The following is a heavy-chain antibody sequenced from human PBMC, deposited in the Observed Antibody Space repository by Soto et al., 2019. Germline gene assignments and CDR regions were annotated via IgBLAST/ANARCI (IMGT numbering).Heavy chain of an antibody. D-gene: IGHD2-21*02. CDR2: LSGSGATT. CDR1: GFTFSSYA. V-gene: IGHV3-23*01. CDR3: AKAQCSDTDCYFPDT. Sequence: GGSLRLSCGASGFTFSSYAMSWVRQAPGKGLEWVSRLSGSGATTKYADSVEGRFTISRDNSKNTLYLQMDSLSAEDTAIYYCAKAQCSDTDCYFPDTWGQGTLVTVSS. J-gene: IGHJ5*02.